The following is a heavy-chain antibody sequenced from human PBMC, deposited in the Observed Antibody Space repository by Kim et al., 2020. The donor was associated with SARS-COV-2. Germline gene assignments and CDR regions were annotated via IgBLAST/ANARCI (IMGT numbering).Heavy chain of an antibody. CDR1: GYTFTSYA. V-gene: IGHV7-4-1*02. D-gene: IGHD6-19*01. CDR2: INTNTGNP. J-gene: IGHJ6*02. CDR3: ARGFKGSGWYGGGIYYYYGMDV. Sequence: ASVKVSCKASGYTFTSYAMNWVRQAPGQGLEWMGWINTNTGNPTYAQGFTGRFVFSLDTSVSTAYLQISSLKAEDTAVYYCARGFKGSGWYGGGIYYYYGMDVWGQGTTVTVSS.